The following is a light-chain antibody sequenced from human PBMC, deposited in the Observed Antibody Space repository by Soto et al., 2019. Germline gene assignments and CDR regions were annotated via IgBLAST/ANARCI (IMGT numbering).Light chain of an antibody. CDR1: QSVSSSY. CDR2: GAS. V-gene: IGKV3-20*01. CDR3: QQYGSSAIT. J-gene: IGKJ5*01. Sequence: EIVLTQSPGTLYLSPGERATLSCRASQSVSSSYLAWYQQKPGQAPRLLIYGASSRATGIPDRFSGRGSGTDVTLTISRREPEDFSVYYCQQYGSSAITFGRGTRLEI.